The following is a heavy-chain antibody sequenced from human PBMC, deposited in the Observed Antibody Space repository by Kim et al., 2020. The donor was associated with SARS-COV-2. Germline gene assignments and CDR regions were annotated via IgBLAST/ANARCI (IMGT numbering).Heavy chain of an antibody. CDR2: ISGTGYET. J-gene: IGHJ1*01. Sequence: GGSLRLSCEASGFSFNNLAMSWVRQARGKGLEWVASISGTGYETYYSESVKGRFTISRDNVRKTLSLQMRSLTSADTAMYFCAKDVDGTANAWYFHHWG. CDR1: GFSFNNLA. V-gene: IGHV3-23*01. D-gene: IGHD2-21*02. CDR3: AKDVDGTANAWYFHH.